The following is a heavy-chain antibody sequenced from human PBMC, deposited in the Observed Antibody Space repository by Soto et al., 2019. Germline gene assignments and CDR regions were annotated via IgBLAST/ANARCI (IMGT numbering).Heavy chain of an antibody. CDR2: ISGGGDAA. J-gene: IGHJ2*01. Sequence: EVQVLESGGGLVQPGGSLRLSCAGSGFTFINYAMNWVRQAPGKGLEWVSSISGGGDAAFFPDSVRGRFTISRDNSKNMVTLQMNSLGVDDTAVYYCARKIRGSTTRPNYWYFDLWGRGTLVTVSS. CDR1: GFTFINYA. CDR3: ARKIRGSTTRPNYWYFDL. D-gene: IGHD3-10*01. V-gene: IGHV3-23*01.